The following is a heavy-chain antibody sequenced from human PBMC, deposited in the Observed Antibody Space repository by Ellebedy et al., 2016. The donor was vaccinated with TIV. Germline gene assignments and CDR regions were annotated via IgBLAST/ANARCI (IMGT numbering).Heavy chain of an antibody. CDR1: GGTFSSYA. J-gene: IGHJ5*02. D-gene: IGHD2-8*01. V-gene: IGHV1-69*13. CDR3: ARAQEYCTNGVCFYWFDP. CDR2: IIPIFGTA. Sequence: SVKVSXXASGGTFSSYAISWVRQAPGQGLEWMGGIIPIFGTANYAQKFQGRVTITADESTSTAYMELSSLRSEDTAVYYCARAQEYCTNGVCFYWFDPWGQGTLVTVSS.